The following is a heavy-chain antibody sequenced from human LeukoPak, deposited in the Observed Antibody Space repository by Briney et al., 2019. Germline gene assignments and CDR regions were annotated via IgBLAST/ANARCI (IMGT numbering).Heavy chain of an antibody. V-gene: IGHV4-39*01. J-gene: IGHJ4*02. Sequence: SETLSLTCTVSGGSISSSSYYWGWIRQPPGKGLEWIGSIYYSGSTYYNPPLKSRVTISVDTSKNQFSLKLSSVTAADTAVYYCARRPIGGELSDYWGQGTLVTVSS. CDR2: IYYSGST. D-gene: IGHD1-26*01. CDR1: GGSISSSSYY. CDR3: ARRPIGGELSDY.